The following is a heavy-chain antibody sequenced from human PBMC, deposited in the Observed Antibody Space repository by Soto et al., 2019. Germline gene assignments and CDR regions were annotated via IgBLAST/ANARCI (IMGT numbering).Heavy chain of an antibody. Sequence: PGGSLRLSCAASGFTFSSYAMHWVRQAPGKGLEWVAVISYDGSNKYYADSVKGRFTISRDNSKNTLYLQMNSLRAEDTAVYYCARVVGLILTGYYVYWGQGTLVTFSS. J-gene: IGHJ4*02. CDR2: ISYDGSNK. CDR3: ARVVGLILTGYYVY. CDR1: GFTFSSYA. D-gene: IGHD3-9*01. V-gene: IGHV3-30-3*01.